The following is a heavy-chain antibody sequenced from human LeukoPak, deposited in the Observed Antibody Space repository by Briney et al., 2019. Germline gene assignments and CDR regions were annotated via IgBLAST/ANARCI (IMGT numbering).Heavy chain of an antibody. CDR3: ARDMHYDILTGYADFDY. V-gene: IGHV3-33*01. Sequence: SGGSLRLPCAASGFTFSSYGMHWVRQAPGKGLEWVAVIWYDGSNKYYADSVKGRFTISRDNSKNTLYLQMNSLRAEDTAVYYCARDMHYDILTGYADFDYWGQGTLVTVSS. CDR1: GFTFSSYG. D-gene: IGHD3-9*01. J-gene: IGHJ4*02. CDR2: IWYDGSNK.